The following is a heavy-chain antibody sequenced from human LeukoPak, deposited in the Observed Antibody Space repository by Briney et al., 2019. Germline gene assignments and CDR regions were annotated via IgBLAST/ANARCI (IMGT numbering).Heavy chain of an antibody. CDR2: ISAYNGNT. V-gene: IGHV1-18*01. Sequence: ASVKVSCKASGYTFTSYGISWVRQAPGQGLEWMGWISAYNGNTNHAQKLQGRVTMTTDTSTSTAYMELRSLRSDDTAVYYCARGPAAVRPGSSFDYWGQGTLVTVSS. CDR3: ARGPAAVRPGSSFDY. CDR1: GYTFTSYG. D-gene: IGHD6-13*01. J-gene: IGHJ4*02.